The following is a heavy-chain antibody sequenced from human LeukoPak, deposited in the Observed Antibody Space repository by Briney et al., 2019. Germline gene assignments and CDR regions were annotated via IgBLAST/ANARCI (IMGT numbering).Heavy chain of an antibody. D-gene: IGHD3-16*02. V-gene: IGHV4-4*07. CDR1: GGSISSYY. CDR2: IYTSGST. CDR3: ARINDYVWGSYRQYPPSDAFDI. Sequence: SETLSLTCTVSGGSISSYYWSWIRQPAGKGLEWIGRIYTSGSTNYNPSLKGRVTMSVDTSKNQFSLKLSSVTAADTAVYYCARINDYVWGSYRQYPPSDAFDIWGQGTMVTVSS. J-gene: IGHJ3*02.